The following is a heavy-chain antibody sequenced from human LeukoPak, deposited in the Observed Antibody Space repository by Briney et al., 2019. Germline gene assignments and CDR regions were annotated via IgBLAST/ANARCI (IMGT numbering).Heavy chain of an antibody. CDR3: AKLPTVAATIAGSGY. Sequence: GGSLRLSCAASGFTFSSYGMHWVRQAPGKGLEWVAVISYDRSNKYYADSLKGRFTISRDNSKNTLYLQMNSPRTEDTAVYYCAKLPTVAATIAGSGYWGQGTLVTVSS. D-gene: IGHD6-19*01. J-gene: IGHJ4*02. CDR2: ISYDRSNK. CDR1: GFTFSSYG. V-gene: IGHV3-30*18.